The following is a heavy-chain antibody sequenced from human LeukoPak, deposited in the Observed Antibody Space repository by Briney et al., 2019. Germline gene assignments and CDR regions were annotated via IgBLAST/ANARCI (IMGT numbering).Heavy chain of an antibody. CDR2: ISGSGGST. Sequence: PGGSLRLSCAASGFTFSSYAMSWVRQAPGKGLEWVSAISGSGGSTYYADSVKGRFTISRDNSKNTLYLQMNSLRAEDTAVYYCAKERLRTTVVTRTEDYWGQGTLVTVSS. D-gene: IGHD4-23*01. CDR3: AKERLRTTVVTRTEDY. J-gene: IGHJ4*02. CDR1: GFTFSSYA. V-gene: IGHV3-23*01.